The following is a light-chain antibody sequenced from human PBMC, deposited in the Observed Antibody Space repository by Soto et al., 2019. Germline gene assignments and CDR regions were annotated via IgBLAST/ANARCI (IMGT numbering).Light chain of an antibody. V-gene: IGLV1-44*01. J-gene: IGLJ2*01. CDR3: AVWDDSLNGVL. CDR2: SDN. Sequence: QSVLTQPPSASGTPGQRVTISCSGSSSNIGRYSVNWYRQLPGTAPQLLIHSDNRRPSGVPDGFSGSKSGTSASLAISGLQYDDEAEYYCAVWDDSLNGVLFGGGTKLTVL. CDR1: SSNIGRYS.